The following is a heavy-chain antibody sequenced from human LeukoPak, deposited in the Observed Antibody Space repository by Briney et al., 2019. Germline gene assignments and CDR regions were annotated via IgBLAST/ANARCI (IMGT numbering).Heavy chain of an antibody. CDR3: ARDSGPPKGEGMYSSSWYDLDV. CDR2: INHSGST. J-gene: IGHJ6*02. V-gene: IGHV4-34*01. D-gene: IGHD6-13*01. CDR1: GGSFSGYY. Sequence: SETLSLTCAVYGGSFSGYYWSWIRQPPGRGLEWIGEINHSGSTNYNPSLKSRVTLSVDTSKNQFSLKLSSVTAADTAVYYCARDSGPPKGEGMYSSSWYDLDVWGQGTTVTVSS.